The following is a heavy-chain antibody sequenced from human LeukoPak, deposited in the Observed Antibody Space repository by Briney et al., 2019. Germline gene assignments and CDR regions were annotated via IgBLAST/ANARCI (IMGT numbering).Heavy chain of an antibody. CDR3: VRGRRAATILGGLDY. CDR1: GYTFINYG. D-gene: IGHD5-12*01. J-gene: IGHJ4*02. Sequence: GASVKVSCKASGYTFINYGISWVRQAPGQGLEWMGWISAYTGNTNYAQKFQGRVTMTTDTSASTAYMELRSLRSDGTAVFYCVRGRRAATILGGLDYWGQGTLVIVSS. CDR2: ISAYTGNT. V-gene: IGHV1-18*01.